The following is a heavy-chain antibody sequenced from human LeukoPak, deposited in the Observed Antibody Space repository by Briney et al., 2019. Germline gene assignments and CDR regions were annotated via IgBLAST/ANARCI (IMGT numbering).Heavy chain of an antibody. CDR3: ARVSDTSMVTPGFDS. V-gene: IGHV1-18*01. Sequence: ASVKASCKTSGYNFNRYTITWVRQAPGQGLERMGWVSTSNGATNYAEKFQGRVIMTTETVTKTAYMELRRLQSGDTAMYFCARVSDTSMVTPGFDSWGQGTLVTASP. CDR2: VSTSNGAT. CDR1: GYNFNRYT. J-gene: IGHJ4*02. D-gene: IGHD5-18*01.